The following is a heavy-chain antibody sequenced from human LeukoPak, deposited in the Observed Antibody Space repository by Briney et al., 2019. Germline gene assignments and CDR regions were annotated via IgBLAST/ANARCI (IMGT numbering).Heavy chain of an antibody. D-gene: IGHD5/OR15-5a*01. CDR1: GGSISSGGYS. V-gene: IGHV4-30-2*01. CDR3: ARVAIYLYYYGMGV. J-gene: IGHJ6*02. CDR2: IYHSGST. Sequence: PSETLSLTCAVSGGSISSGGYSWSWIRQPSGKGLEWIGYIYHSGSTYYNPSLKSRVTISVDRSKNQFSLKLSSVTAADTAVYYCARVAIYLYYYGMGVWGQGTTVTVSS.